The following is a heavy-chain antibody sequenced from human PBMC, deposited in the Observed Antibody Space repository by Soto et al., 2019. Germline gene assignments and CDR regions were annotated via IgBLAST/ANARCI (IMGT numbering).Heavy chain of an antibody. CDR3: ARWRGAFDS. Sequence: ASVKVSCKASGYSFTSWTIHWVRQAPVKSLESMGWIDAGNGITKYSQKFQDRVTITRDTSASTAYMELNSLRSEDTAVYYCARWRGAFDSWGQGALVTVSS. V-gene: IGHV1-3*01. CDR1: GYSFTSWT. CDR2: IDAGNGIT. J-gene: IGHJ4*02. D-gene: IGHD1-26*01.